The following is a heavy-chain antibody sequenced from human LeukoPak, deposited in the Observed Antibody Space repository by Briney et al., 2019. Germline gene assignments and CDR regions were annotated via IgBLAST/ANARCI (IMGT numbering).Heavy chain of an antibody. CDR3: SRAYSPPWISASYAFDM. V-gene: IGHV3-21*01. Sequence: PGGSLRLSCAASGFTVSSNYMSWVRQAPGKGLEWVSSITTSSTYIYYADSVKGRFTISRDNARNSLYLQMNSLRAEDTAVYYCSRAYSPPWISASYAFDMWGQGTMVTVSS. CDR2: ITTSSTYI. CDR1: GFTVSSNY. D-gene: IGHD5-12*01. J-gene: IGHJ3*02.